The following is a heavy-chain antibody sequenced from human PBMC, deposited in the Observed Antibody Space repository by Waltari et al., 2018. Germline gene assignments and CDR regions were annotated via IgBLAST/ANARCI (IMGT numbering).Heavy chain of an antibody. CDR2: INPNSGDT. J-gene: IGHJ4*02. D-gene: IGHD3-3*01. Sequence: QVQLVQSGAEVKKSGASVKVSCKASGYTFTDFFIHWVRQAPGQGLEWMGRINPNSGDTSYAQRFQGRVTMTGDTSITTAYMELTGLRSDDTAIYYWARSGGGTTTFGVAEWGQGALVTVSS. CDR1: GYTFTDFF. V-gene: IGHV1-2*06. CDR3: ARSGGGTTTFGVAE.